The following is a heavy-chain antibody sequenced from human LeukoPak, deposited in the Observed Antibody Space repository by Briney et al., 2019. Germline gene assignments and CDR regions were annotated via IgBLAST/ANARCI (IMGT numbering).Heavy chain of an antibody. D-gene: IGHD3-3*01. V-gene: IGHV2-5*01. CDR3: VHSRGDDFWSVYANYFFDY. CDR2: IYWNDDK. CDR1: GFSLTTSGVG. Sequence: SGPTLVKPTQTLTLTCTFSGFSLTTSGVGVGWIRQPPGKALEWLALIYWNDDKRYRPSLKTRLTITKDTSKNQVVVTMTNMDPVDTATYYCVHSRGDDFWSVYANYFFDYWGQGTLVTVSS. J-gene: IGHJ4*02.